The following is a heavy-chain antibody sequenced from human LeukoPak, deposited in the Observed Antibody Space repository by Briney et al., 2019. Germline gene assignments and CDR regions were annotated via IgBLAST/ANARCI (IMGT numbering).Heavy chain of an antibody. CDR2: IYYSGST. J-gene: IGHJ6*03. Sequence: SETLSLTCTVSAGSISSYYWSWIRQPPGKGLEWIGYIYYSGSTNYNPSLKSRVTISVDTSKNQFSLKLSSVTAADTAVYYCARGCGGDCYSPILYYYYYYMDVWGKGTTVTVSS. CDR1: AGSISSYY. D-gene: IGHD2-21*01. V-gene: IGHV4-59*01. CDR3: ARGCGGDCYSPILYYYYYYMDV.